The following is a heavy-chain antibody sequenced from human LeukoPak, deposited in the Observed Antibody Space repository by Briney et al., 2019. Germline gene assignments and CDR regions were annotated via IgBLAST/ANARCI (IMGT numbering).Heavy chain of an antibody. CDR3: AREEWNLVLNWFDP. J-gene: IGHJ5*02. Sequence: SQTLSFTCAISGNSVSSNSAAWNWIRQSPSRGLEWLGRTYYRSKWYNDYAVSVKSRITINPDTSKNQFSLRLNSVTPEDTAVYYCAREEWNLVLNWFDPWGQGTLVTVSS. CDR1: GNSVSSNSAA. V-gene: IGHV6-1*01. D-gene: IGHD3-3*01. CDR2: TYYRSKWYN.